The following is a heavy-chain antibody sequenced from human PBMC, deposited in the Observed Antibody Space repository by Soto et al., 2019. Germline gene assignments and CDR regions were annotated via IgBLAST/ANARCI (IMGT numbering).Heavy chain of an antibody. CDR3: AREAPQGYDFWSGYYLHYYGMDV. Sequence: SETLSLTCAVYCGSFSGYYWSWIRQPPGKGLEWIGEINHSGSTNYNPSLKSRVTISVDTSKNQFSLKLSSVTAADTAVYYCAREAPQGYDFWSGYYLHYYGMDVWGQGTTVTVSS. CDR2: INHSGST. CDR1: CGSFSGYY. D-gene: IGHD3-3*01. J-gene: IGHJ6*02. V-gene: IGHV4-34*01.